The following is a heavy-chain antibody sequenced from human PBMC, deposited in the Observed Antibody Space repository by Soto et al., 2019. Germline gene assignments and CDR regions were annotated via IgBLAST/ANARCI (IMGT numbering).Heavy chain of an antibody. CDR1: GFTFSSYA. Sequence: GGSLRLSCAASGFTFSSYATSWVRQAPGKGLEWVSAISGSGGSTYYADSVKGRFTISRDNSKNTLYLQMNSLRAEDTAVYYCAKHYYGSGSYYPKYYYYYMDVWGKGTTVTVSS. CDR2: ISGSGGST. D-gene: IGHD3-10*01. J-gene: IGHJ6*03. CDR3: AKHYYGSGSYYPKYYYYYMDV. V-gene: IGHV3-23*01.